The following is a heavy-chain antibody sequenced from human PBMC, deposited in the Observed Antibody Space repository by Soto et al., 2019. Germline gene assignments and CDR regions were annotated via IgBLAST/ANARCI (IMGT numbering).Heavy chain of an antibody. J-gene: IGHJ2*01. CDR1: GFTLTTYA. CDR2: ISYDGSAE. D-gene: IGHD3-10*01. CDR3: ARDCDRGGGSYFWYFDL. V-gene: IGHV3-30-3*01. Sequence: QVQMVESGGGVVQPGRSLRLSCAASGFTLTTYAMHWVRQAPGKGLEWVALISYDGSAEYYADSVKGRFTISRDNSKNTLYLQMNRLRPEDTAVYYCARDCDRGGGSYFWYFDLWGRGTLVTVSS.